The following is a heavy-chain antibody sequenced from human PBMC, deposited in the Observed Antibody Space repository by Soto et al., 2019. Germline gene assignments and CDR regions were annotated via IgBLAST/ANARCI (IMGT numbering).Heavy chain of an antibody. CDR1: GGSFSGYY. CDR3: ARADRTLVTSYSLDV. J-gene: IGHJ6*02. V-gene: IGHV4-34*01. CDR2: INHSGTI. D-gene: IGHD2-21*02. Sequence: SETLSLTCAVYGGSFSGYYWTWIRQPPGKGLEWIGEINHSGTINFNPSLKSRLTISLDTSRKHFSLKLSSVTDADTAAYYCARADRTLVTSYSLDVWGQGTTVTVSS.